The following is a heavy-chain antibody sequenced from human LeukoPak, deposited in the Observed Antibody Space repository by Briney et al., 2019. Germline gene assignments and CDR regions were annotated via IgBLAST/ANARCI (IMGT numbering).Heavy chain of an antibody. Sequence: SETLSLTCAVYGGSFSGYYWSWIRQPPGKGLEWIGEINHDGTNYNPSLKSRVAISVDTSKNHFSLRLSSVTAADTAVYYCARRHSSSWRLWGQGTLVTVSS. J-gene: IGHJ4*02. CDR1: GGSFSGYY. V-gene: IGHV4-34*01. CDR3: ARRHSSSWRL. D-gene: IGHD6-13*01. CDR2: INHDGT.